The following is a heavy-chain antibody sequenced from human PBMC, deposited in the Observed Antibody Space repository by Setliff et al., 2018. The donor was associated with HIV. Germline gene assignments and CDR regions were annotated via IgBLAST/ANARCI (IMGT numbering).Heavy chain of an antibody. J-gene: IGHJ6*03. Sequence: EASVKVSCKASGDTFNSYAISWVRQAPGQGLEWMGGVIPIFGTANYAQKFQGRVTITADESTSTAYMELSGLRSEDTAVYYCAKGGYYDSTGYYYYYLYYLDEWGKGTTVTVS. V-gene: IGHV1-69*13. CDR3: AKGGYYDSTGYYYYYLYYLDE. D-gene: IGHD3-22*01. CDR1: GDTFNSYA. CDR2: VIPIFGTA.